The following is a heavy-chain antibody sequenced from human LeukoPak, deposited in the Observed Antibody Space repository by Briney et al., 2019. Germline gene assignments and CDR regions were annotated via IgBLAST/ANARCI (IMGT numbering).Heavy chain of an antibody. D-gene: IGHD3-22*01. CDR3: ARNYSDSSGYDYAFDY. CDR2: IYSGGST. V-gene: IGHV3-53*01. Sequence: GESLRLSCAASGFTVSSNYMSWVRQAPGKGLEWVSVIYSGGSTYYADSVKGRFTISRDNSKNTLYLQMNSLRAEDTAVYYCARNYSDSSGYDYAFDYWGQGTLVTVSS. J-gene: IGHJ4*02. CDR1: GFTVSSNY.